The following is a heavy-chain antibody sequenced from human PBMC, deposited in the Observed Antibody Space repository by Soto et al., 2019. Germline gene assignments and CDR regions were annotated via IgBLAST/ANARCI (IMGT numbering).Heavy chain of an antibody. D-gene: IGHD3-10*01. Sequence: PGGSLRLSCAASGFTFSSYSMNWVRQAPGKGLEWVSYISRSSTIYYADSVKGRFTISRDSAKNSLYLQMNSLRAEDTAVYYCARDRRHFYGSGSYFDYWGQGTLVTVSS. V-gene: IGHV3-48*01. J-gene: IGHJ4*02. CDR2: ISRSSTI. CDR1: GFTFSSYS. CDR3: ARDRRHFYGSGSYFDY.